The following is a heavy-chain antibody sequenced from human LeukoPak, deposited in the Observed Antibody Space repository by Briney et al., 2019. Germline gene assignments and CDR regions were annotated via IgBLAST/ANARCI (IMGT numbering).Heavy chain of an antibody. CDR1: GYTFTSYY. CDR2: IKHSGGST. V-gene: IGHV1-46*01. J-gene: IGHJ3*02. CDR3: ARVGFAFDI. Sequence: ASVKVSCKASGYTFTSYYMHWVRQAPGQGLEWKGIIKHSGGSTTYAQKFQGRVTMTRDTSTSTAYMELSRLRSDDTAVYYCARVGFAFDIWGQGTMVTVSS. D-gene: IGHD3-10*01.